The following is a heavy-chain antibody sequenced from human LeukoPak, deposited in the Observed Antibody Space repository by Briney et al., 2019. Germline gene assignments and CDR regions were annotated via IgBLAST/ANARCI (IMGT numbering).Heavy chain of an antibody. CDR1: GFTFSSYS. V-gene: IGHV3-21*01. J-gene: IGHJ4*02. Sequence: GGPLRLSCAASGFTFSSYSMNWVRQAPGKGLEWVSSISIISSYIYYADSVKGRFTISRDDAKNSLYLQMNSLRGEDTAVYYCARRLDYWGQGTLVTVSS. CDR3: ARRLDY. CDR2: ISIISSYI.